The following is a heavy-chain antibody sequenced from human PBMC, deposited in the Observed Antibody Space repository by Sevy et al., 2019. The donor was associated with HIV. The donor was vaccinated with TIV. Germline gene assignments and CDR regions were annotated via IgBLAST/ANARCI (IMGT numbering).Heavy chain of an antibody. CDR3: ARAPPVRSGDDSLNWFDP. CDR1: YGPISAYY. J-gene: IGHJ5*02. CDR2: IHYTGST. D-gene: IGHD2-21*02. Sequence: SETLSLTCSVSYGPISAYYWNWVRQSPGKGLEGVGSIHYTGSTEVNPSLKSRVTMSLDTSKNQFSLQLKSVTAADTALYYCARAPPVRSGDDSLNWFDPWGQGTLVTVSS. V-gene: IGHV4-59*12.